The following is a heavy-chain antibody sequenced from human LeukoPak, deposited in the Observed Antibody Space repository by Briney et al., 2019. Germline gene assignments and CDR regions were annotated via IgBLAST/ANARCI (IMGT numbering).Heavy chain of an antibody. J-gene: IGHJ6*03. D-gene: IGHD1-20*01. CDR2: LLPIFGTA. CDR1: GGTVSSYA. CDR3: ARDMRGPGITGTPTGTYYYYYMDV. Sequence: SVKASCKASGGTVSSYAISWGRQAAGQGLRWLGGLLPIFGTANSAQKFQGRVTITADESTSTAYMELSSLRSEDTAVYYCARDMRGPGITGTPTGTYYYYYMDVWGKGTTVTVSS. V-gene: IGHV1-69*13.